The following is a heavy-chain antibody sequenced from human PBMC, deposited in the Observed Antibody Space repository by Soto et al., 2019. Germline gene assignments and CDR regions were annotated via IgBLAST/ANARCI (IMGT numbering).Heavy chain of an antibody. J-gene: IGHJ4*02. CDR2: IRSKAYGGTT. D-gene: IGHD4-17*01. V-gene: IGHV3-49*03. Sequence: GGSLRLSCTASGFTFGDYAMSWFRQAPGKGLEWVGFIRSKAYGGTTEYAASVKGRFTISRDDSKSIAYLQMNSLKTEDTAVYYCTRATYGDYHSLDRYYFDYWGQGTLVTVSS. CDR1: GFTFGDYA. CDR3: TRATYGDYHSLDRYYFDY.